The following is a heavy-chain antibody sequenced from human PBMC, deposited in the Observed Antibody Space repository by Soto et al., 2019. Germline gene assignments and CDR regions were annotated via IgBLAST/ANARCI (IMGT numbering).Heavy chain of an antibody. CDR2: ISSSSSYI. D-gene: IGHD4-17*01. J-gene: IGHJ5*01. CDR3: ARDPGWPTGWFDS. V-gene: IGHV3-21*01. CDR1: GCPLSSDS. Sequence: GXLRLSCAASGCPLSSDSMNWVRQAPGKGLEWVSSISSSSSYIYYADSVKGRFTISRDNAKNSLYLQMNSLRAEDTAVYYCARDPGWPTGWFDSWGQGTLVTVSS.